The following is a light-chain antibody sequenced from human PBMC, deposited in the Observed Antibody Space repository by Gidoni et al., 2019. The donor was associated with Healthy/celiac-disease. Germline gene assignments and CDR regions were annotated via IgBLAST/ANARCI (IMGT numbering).Light chain of an antibody. CDR3: QQYGSSPRT. J-gene: IGKJ1*01. CDR1: QSVGSSY. Sequence: ELVLTQSPGTLSLSPGERATLSCRASQSVGSSYLAWYQQKPGQAPRLLIYGASSRATGIPDRLSGSGSGTDFTLTISRLEPEDFAVYYCQQYGSSPRTFGQGTKVEIK. V-gene: IGKV3-20*01. CDR2: GAS.